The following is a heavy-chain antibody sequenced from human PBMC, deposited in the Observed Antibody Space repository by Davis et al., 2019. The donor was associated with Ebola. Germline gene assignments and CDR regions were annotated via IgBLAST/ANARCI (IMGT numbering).Heavy chain of an antibody. CDR1: GFTFSSYW. V-gene: IGHV3-9*01. J-gene: IGHJ4*02. CDR2: ISWNSDKI. Sequence: SLKISCAASGFTFSSYWMHWVRQAPGKGLEWVSGISWNSDKIEYADSVKGRVTISRDNAKNSLYLQMNSLRAEDTAVYYCAKGATLYGSGLLHYWGQGTLVTVSS. D-gene: IGHD3-10*01. CDR3: AKGATLYGSGLLHY.